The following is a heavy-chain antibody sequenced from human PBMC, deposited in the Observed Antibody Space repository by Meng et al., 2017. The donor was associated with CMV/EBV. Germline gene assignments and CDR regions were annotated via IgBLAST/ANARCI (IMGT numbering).Heavy chain of an antibody. J-gene: IGHJ4*02. CDR2: ISSSGSTI. CDR1: GFTFSSYS. V-gene: IGHV3-48*04. CDR3: ARAVAGTAGDSDY. D-gene: IGHD6-19*01. Sequence: GGSLRLSCAASGFTFSSYSMNWVRQAPGKGLEWVSYISSSGSTIYYADSVKGRFTISRDNAKNSLYLQMNSLRAEDTAVYYCARAVAGTAGDSDYWGQGTLVTVSS.